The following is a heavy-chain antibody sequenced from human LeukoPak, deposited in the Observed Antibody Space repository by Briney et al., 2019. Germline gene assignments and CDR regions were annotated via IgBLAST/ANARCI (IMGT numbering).Heavy chain of an antibody. Sequence: QTGGSLRLSCAASGFTFSSYDMHWVRQAPGLGPEWVAVISYDGGDKYYADSVKGRFTISRDNSKNTLYLQMNGLRAEDTALYSCAKSIVIRGFVVEEGFDPWGEGTLVTVS. J-gene: IGHJ5*02. V-gene: IGHV3-30*18. CDR1: GFTFSSYD. CDR3: AKSIVIRGFVVEEGFDP. D-gene: IGHD3-10*01. CDR2: ISYDGGDK.